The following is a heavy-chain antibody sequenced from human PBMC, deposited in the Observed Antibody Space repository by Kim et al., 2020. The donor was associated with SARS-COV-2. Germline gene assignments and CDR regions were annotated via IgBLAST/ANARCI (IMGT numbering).Heavy chain of an antibody. J-gene: IGHJ3*02. V-gene: IGHV3-74*01. D-gene: IGHD1-1*01. CDR3: ARDTEELNDAFDI. Sequence: SYADSVKGRFTISRDNAKNTLYLQMNSLRAEDTAVYYCARDTEELNDAFDIWGQGTMVTVSS.